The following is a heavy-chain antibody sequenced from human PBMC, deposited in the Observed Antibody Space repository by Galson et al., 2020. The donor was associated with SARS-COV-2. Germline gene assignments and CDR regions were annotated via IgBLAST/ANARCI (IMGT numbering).Heavy chain of an antibody. D-gene: IGHD6-19*01. J-gene: IGHJ3*02. CDR1: GFTFSDYY. Sequence: GESLKISCAASGFTFSDYYMSWIRQAPGKGLEWVSYISSSGSTIYYADSVKGRFTISRDNAKNSLYLQMNSLRAEDTAVYYCARRLGTHSSGDAFDIWGQGTMVTVSS. V-gene: IGHV3-11*01. CDR2: ISSSGSTI. CDR3: ARRLGTHSSGDAFDI.